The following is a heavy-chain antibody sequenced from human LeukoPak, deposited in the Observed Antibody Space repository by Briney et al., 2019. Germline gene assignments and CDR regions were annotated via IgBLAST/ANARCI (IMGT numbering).Heavy chain of an antibody. CDR3: ARHGATWWRGYYYYGMDV. Sequence: PSETLSLTCTVSGGSISSYYWSWIRQPPGKGLEWIGYIYYSGSTNYNPSLKSRVTISVDTSKNQFSLKLSSVTAADTAVYYCARHGATWWRGYYYYGMDVWGQGTTVTVSS. CDR2: IYYSGST. J-gene: IGHJ6*02. D-gene: IGHD1-26*01. CDR1: GGSISSYY. V-gene: IGHV4-59*08.